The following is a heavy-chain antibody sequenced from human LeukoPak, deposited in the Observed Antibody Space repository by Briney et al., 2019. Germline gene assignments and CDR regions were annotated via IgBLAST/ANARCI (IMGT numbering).Heavy chain of an antibody. J-gene: IGHJ5*02. CDR3: ARAVDFWSGYPQPNWFDP. Sequence: GGSLRLSCAASGFTFSNSAMGWVRQAPGKGLEWVSAISTSDGSTYYADSVKGRFTTSRDNSKNTLYLQMNSLRAEDTAVYYCARAVDFWSGYPQPNWFDPWGQGTLVTVSS. CDR2: ISTSDGST. V-gene: IGHV3-23*01. CDR1: GFTFSNSA. D-gene: IGHD3-3*01.